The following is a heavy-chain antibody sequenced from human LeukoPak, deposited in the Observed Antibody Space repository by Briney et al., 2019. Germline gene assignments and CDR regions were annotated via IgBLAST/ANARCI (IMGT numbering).Heavy chain of an antibody. V-gene: IGHV4-34*01. D-gene: IGHD7-27*01. CDR3: ARHAWGSLDY. CDR2: IYYSGST. J-gene: IGHJ4*02. CDR1: GGSFSGYY. Sequence: PSETLSLTCAVYGGSFSGYYWSWIRQPPGKGLEWIGYIYYSGSTYYNPSLKSRVTISVDTSKNQFSLKLSSVTAADTAVYYCARHAWGSLDYWGQGTLVTVSS.